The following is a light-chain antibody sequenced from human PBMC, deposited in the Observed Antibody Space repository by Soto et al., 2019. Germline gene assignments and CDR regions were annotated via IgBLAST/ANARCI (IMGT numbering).Light chain of an antibody. CDR2: QDS. V-gene: IGLV3-1*01. Sequence: SYELTQPPSVSVSPGQTASITCSGDKLGDKYACWYQRKPGQSPVLVTYQDSKRPSGIPERFSGANSGNTATLTISGTQSMDEADYYCQAWDRSTAVFGGGTKVTVL. CDR1: KLGDKY. CDR3: QAWDRSTAV. J-gene: IGLJ2*01.